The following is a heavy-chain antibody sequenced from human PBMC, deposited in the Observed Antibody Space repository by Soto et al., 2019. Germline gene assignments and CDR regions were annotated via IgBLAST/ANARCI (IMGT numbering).Heavy chain of an antibody. D-gene: IGHD3-9*01. CDR2: ISGSGGST. CDR1: GFTFSSYA. CDR3: AKDMDYDILTGYYDHPPYYFDY. V-gene: IGHV3-23*01. Sequence: GGSLRLSCAASGFTFSSYAMSWVRQAPGKGLEWVSAISGSGGSTYYADSVKGRFTISRDNSKNTLYLQMNSLRAEDTAVYYCAKDMDYDILTGYYDHPPYYFDYWGQGTLVTVSS. J-gene: IGHJ4*02.